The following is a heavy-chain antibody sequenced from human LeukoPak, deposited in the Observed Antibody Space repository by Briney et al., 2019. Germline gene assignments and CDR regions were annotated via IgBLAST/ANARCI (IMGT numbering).Heavy chain of an antibody. V-gene: IGHV4-31*03. CDR3: ARVRFVEWLPFDY. J-gene: IGHJ4*02. CDR2: IYYSGST. Sequence: SETLSLTYTVSGGSISSGDYYWTWIRQHPGKGLEWIGSIYYSGSTYYNPSLKSRVTISIDTSKNQFSLRLSSVTAADTAVYYCARVRFVEWLPFDYWGQGTLVIVSS. CDR1: GGSISSGDYY. D-gene: IGHD3-3*01.